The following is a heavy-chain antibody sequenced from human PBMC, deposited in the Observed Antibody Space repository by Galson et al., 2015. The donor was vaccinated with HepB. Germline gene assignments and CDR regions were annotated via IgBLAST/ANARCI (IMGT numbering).Heavy chain of an antibody. CDR1: GYSFSNYW. V-gene: IGHV5-51*01. Sequence: QSGAEVKKPGESLRISCKASGYSFSNYWIGWVRQMPGEGLEWMGIIYPGDSDTRYSPSFRGHVTISADKSITTAYLQWGSLKASDTAMYFCVRLGRWWLAPGDFWGQGTLVTVSS. CDR3: VRLGRWWLAPGDF. CDR2: IYPGDSDT. J-gene: IGHJ4*02. D-gene: IGHD6-19*01.